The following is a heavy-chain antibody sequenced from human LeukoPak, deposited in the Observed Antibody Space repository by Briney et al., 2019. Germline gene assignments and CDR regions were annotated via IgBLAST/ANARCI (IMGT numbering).Heavy chain of an antibody. V-gene: IGHV1-8*03. Sequence: ASVKVSCKASGGTFSSYDINWVRQATGQGLEWMGWMNPNSGNTGYAQKFQGRVTITRNTSISTAYMELSSLRSEDTAVYYCAMGCIAAAAYYFDYWGQGTLVTVSS. D-gene: IGHD6-13*01. CDR2: MNPNSGNT. CDR3: AMGCIAAAAYYFDY. J-gene: IGHJ4*02. CDR1: GGTFSSYD.